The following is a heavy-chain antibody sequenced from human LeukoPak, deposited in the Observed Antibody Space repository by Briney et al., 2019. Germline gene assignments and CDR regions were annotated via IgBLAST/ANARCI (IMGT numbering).Heavy chain of an antibody. CDR1: GFTFDDYA. CDR2: INRNGGST. D-gene: IGHD5-12*01. V-gene: IGHV3-20*04. Sequence: GGSLRLSCAASGFTFDDYAMSWVRQAPGKGLEWVSGINRNGGSTGYAHSVKGRFTISRDNAKNSLYLQMNSLRAEDTALYYCASGVKRGYSGYDFYYYYMDVWGKGTTVTVSS. CDR3: ASGVKRGYSGYDFYYYYMDV. J-gene: IGHJ6*03.